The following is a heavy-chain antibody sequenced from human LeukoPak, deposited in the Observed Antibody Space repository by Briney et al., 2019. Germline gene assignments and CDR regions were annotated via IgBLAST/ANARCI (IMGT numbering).Heavy chain of an antibody. CDR3: ASFDGEDY. D-gene: IGHD3-10*01. CDR2: ISSNGGST. CDR1: GFTFSSYA. V-gene: IGHV3-64*01. J-gene: IGHJ4*02. Sequence: GGSLTLSCAASGFTFSSYAMHWVRQAPGKGLEYVSAISSNGGSTYYANSVKGRFTISRDNSKNTLYLQMGSLRAEDMAVYYCASFDGEDYWGQGTLVTVSS.